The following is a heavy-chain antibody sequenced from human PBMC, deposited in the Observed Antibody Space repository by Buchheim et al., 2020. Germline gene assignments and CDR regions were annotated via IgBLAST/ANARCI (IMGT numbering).Heavy chain of an antibody. J-gene: IGHJ4*02. D-gene: IGHD3-16*02. CDR3: AREDYVWGSYRYLDY. CDR2: IYTSGST. CDR1: GGSISSGSYY. V-gene: IGHV4-61*02. Sequence: QVQLQESGPGLVKPSQTLSLTCTVSGGSISSGSYYWSWIRQPAGKGLEWIGRIYTSGSTNYNPSLKSRVTISVDTSKNQLSLKLNSVTAADTAVYYCAREDYVWGSYRYLDYWGQGTL.